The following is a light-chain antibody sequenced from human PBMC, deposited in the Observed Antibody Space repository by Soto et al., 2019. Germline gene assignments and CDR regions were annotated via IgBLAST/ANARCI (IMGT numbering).Light chain of an antibody. CDR3: SSYTSSSTSV. Sequence: QSALTQPASVSGSPGQSITISCTGTSSDVGGYNYVSWYQHHPGKAPKLMIYEVSNRPSGVSYRFSGSKSGNTASLTISGLQAEDEAGYYCSSYTSSSTSVFGTGTKVTVL. J-gene: IGLJ1*01. CDR1: SSDVGGYNY. CDR2: EVS. V-gene: IGLV2-14*01.